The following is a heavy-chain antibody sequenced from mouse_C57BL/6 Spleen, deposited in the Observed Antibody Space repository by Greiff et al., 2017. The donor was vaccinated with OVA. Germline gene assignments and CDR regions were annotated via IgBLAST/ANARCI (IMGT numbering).Heavy chain of an antibody. J-gene: IGHJ2*01. Sequence: VHVKQSGPELVKPGASVKISCKASGYSFTDYNMNWVKQSNGKSLEWIGVINPNYGTTSYNQKFKGKATLTVDQSSSTAYMQLNSLTSEDSAVYYSARCRYYGSPLDYWGQGTTLTVSS. D-gene: IGHD1-1*01. CDR1: GYSFTDYN. CDR3: ARCRYYGSPLDY. V-gene: IGHV1-39*01. CDR2: INPNYGTT.